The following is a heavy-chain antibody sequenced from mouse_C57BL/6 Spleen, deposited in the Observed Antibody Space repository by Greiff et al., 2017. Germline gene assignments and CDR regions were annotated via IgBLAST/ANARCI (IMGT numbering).Heavy chain of an antibody. J-gene: IGHJ3*01. V-gene: IGHV1-69*01. CDR1: GYTFTSYW. CDR3: ARGGGFAY. Sequence: QVQLQQPGAELVMPGASVKLSCKASGYTFTSYWMHWVKQRPGQGLEWIGEIDPSDSYTNYNQKFKGKSTLTVDKSSSTAYMQLSSLTSEDTAVYYCARGGGFAYWGQGTLVTVSA. CDR2: IDPSDSYT.